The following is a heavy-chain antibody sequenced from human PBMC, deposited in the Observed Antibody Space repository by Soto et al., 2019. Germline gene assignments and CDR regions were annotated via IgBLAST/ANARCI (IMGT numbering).Heavy chain of an antibody. V-gene: IGHV3-74*01. CDR2: ISPDGSDV. Sequence: GSLRLSCAASGFPFTNYWMNWVRQTPGKGLMWVSRISPDGSDVGYADSVEGRFTVSRDNAKNTLYLQMHSLRAEDTAMYYCACWGHIVQVAPNDFDRCGQRTLVTVSS. D-gene: IGHD2-8*02. J-gene: IGHJ4*02. CDR1: GFPFTNYW. CDR3: ACWGHIVQVAPNDFDR.